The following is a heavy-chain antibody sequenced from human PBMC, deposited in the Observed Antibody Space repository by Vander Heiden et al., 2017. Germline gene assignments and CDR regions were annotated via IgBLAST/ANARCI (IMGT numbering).Heavy chain of an antibody. CDR1: GFPFSSYG. D-gene: IGHD2-15*01. Sequence: QVQLVESGGGVVQPGRYLRLSCAASGFPFSSYGMHWVRQAPGKGLEWVAVIWYDGSNKYYADSVKGRFTISRDNSKNTLYLQMNSLRAEDTAVYYCAREDGSGRGYFQHWGQGTLVTVSS. CDR3: AREDGSGRGYFQH. V-gene: IGHV3-33*01. J-gene: IGHJ1*01. CDR2: IWYDGSNK.